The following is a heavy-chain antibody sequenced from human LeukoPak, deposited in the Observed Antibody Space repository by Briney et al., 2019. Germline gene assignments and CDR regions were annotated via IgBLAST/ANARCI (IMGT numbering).Heavy chain of an antibody. Sequence: SETLSLTCTVSGDSISSGSYYWGWIRQPPGKGLEWIGSIYYSGSTYYNPSLRDRVTISVDTSNNQFSLELNSVTAADTAVYYCARFVWGSYRYGYYWGQGTLVTVSS. CDR3: ARFVWGSYRYGYY. CDR1: GDSISSGSYY. V-gene: IGHV4-39*01. CDR2: IYYSGST. D-gene: IGHD3-16*02. J-gene: IGHJ4*02.